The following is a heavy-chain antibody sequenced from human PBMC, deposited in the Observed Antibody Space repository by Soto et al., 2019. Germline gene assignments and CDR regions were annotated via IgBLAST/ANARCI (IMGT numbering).Heavy chain of an antibody. CDR1: GYTFTSYA. V-gene: IGHV1-3*01. Sequence: GASVKVSCKASGYTFTSYAMHWVRQAPGQRLEWMGWINAGNGNTKYSQKFQGRVTITRDTSASTAYMELSSLRSEDTAVYYCARDPIHYWYFDLWGRGTLVTVS. J-gene: IGHJ2*01. CDR2: INAGNGNT. CDR3: ARDPIHYWYFDL.